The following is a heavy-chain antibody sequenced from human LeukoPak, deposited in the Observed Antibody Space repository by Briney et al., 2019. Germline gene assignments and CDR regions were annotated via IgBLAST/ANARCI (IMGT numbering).Heavy chain of an antibody. Sequence: GGSLRLSCAASGFTFDDYAMHWVRQAQGKGLEWVSGISWNSGSIGYADSVKGRFTISRDNAKNSLYLQMNSLRAEDMALYYCARNDGPRSLDYYYMDVWGKGTTVTVSS. CDR3: ARNDGPRSLDYYYMDV. CDR1: GFTFDDYA. CDR2: ISWNSGSI. J-gene: IGHJ6*03. V-gene: IGHV3-9*03. D-gene: IGHD5-24*01.